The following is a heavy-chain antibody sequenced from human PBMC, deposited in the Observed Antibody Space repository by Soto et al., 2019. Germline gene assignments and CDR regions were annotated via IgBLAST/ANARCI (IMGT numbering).Heavy chain of an antibody. CDR2: ISGSGAIT. CDR3: AKEMDCISTSCPVGFDP. D-gene: IGHD2-2*01. J-gene: IGHJ5*02. Sequence: GGSLRLSCAASGFTFSSYAMNWVRQAPGKGLEWVSAISGSGAITYYADSVKGRFTISRDNSRSTLYLQMNSLTAEDTAVYYCAKEMDCISTSCPVGFDPWGQGTLVTVSS. V-gene: IGHV3-23*01. CDR1: GFTFSSYA.